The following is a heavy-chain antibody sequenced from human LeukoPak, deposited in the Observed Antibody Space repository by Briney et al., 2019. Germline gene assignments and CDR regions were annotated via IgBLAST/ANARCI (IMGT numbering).Heavy chain of an antibody. V-gene: IGHV3-74*01. Sequence: GGSLRLSCEASEFTFSSYWMHWVRQAPGKGLVWVSRINSDGRTTIYADSVKGRFTISRGNAKNTLYLQMNSLRAEDTAVYYCAGEGYYDSSGYSIRFSYWGQGTLVTVSS. CDR3: AGEGYYDSSGYSIRFSY. CDR1: EFTFSSYW. J-gene: IGHJ4*02. D-gene: IGHD3-22*01. CDR2: INSDGRTT.